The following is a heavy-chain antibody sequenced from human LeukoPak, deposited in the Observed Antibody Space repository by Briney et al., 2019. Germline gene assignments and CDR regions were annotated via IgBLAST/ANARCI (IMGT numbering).Heavy chain of an antibody. CDR2: INPNSGGT. D-gene: IGHD6-13*01. V-gene: IGHV1-2*02. CDR3: ARVGIDSSSWYYFDY. J-gene: IGHJ4*02. Sequence: GASVKVSCKASGYTFTGYYMHWVRPAPGQGLEWMGWINPNSGGTNYAQKFQGRVTMTRDTSISTAYMELSRLRSDDTAVYYCARVGIDSSSWYYFDYWGQGTLVTVSS. CDR1: GYTFTGYY.